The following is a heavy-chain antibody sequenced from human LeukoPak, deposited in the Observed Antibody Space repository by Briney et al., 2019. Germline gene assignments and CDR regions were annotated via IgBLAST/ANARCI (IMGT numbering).Heavy chain of an antibody. V-gene: IGHV3-23*01. CDR1: GFTFSSYA. CDR2: ISGSGGST. Sequence: SGGSLRLSCAASGFTFSSYAMSWVRQAPGKGLEWVSAISGSGGSTYYADSVKGRFTISRDNSKNTLYLQMNSLRADDTAVYYCAMWGDYDILTGYYDSDYWGQGTLVTVSS. CDR3: AMWGDYDILTGYYDSDY. J-gene: IGHJ4*02. D-gene: IGHD3-9*01.